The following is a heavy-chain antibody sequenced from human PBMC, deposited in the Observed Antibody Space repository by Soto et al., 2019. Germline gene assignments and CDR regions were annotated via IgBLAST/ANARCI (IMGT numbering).Heavy chain of an antibody. Sequence: ASVKVSCKVSGYTVSELSIQWVRQAPGKGLEWMGGFDPEDGETTYAQKFQGRVTMTEDTSTDTAYIELTSLRSEDTAVYYCAIDSGNWFNCFDPWGQGTLVTVSS. CDR3: AIDSGNWFNCFDP. CDR1: GYTVSELS. V-gene: IGHV1-24*01. J-gene: IGHJ5*02. CDR2: FDPEDGET. D-gene: IGHD6-13*01.